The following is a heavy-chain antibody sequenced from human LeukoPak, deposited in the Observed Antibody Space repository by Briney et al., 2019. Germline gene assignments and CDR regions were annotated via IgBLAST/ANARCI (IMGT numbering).Heavy chain of an antibody. J-gene: IGHJ6*03. V-gene: IGHV4-4*07. D-gene: IGHD3-10*01. Sequence: SETLSLTCTVYGRSISMYYYRWIRQPAGKGLEWIGRINTSGSTNYNPSLKSRVTISADKSKKQFSLRLTSVTAADTAVYYCARERSGSYLDYYYYIEVWGTGTTVTVSS. CDR3: ARERSGSYLDYYYYIEV. CDR1: GRSISMYY. CDR2: INTSGST.